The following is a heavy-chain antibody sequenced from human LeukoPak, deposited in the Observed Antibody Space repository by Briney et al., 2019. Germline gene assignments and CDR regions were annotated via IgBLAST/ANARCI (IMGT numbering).Heavy chain of an antibody. CDR1: GCTFNSYA. CDR3: ARETNHYGSGTYLYYFDY. J-gene: IGHJ4*02. V-gene: IGHV1-18*01. Sequence: ASVKVSCKASGCTFNSYAISWVRQAPGQGLEWMGWTSDYNGNTNYAQKFQGRVTMTTDTSTSTAYMELRSLRSDDTAVYYCARETNHYGSGTYLYYFDYWGQGSLVTVSS. D-gene: IGHD3-10*01. CDR2: TSDYNGNT.